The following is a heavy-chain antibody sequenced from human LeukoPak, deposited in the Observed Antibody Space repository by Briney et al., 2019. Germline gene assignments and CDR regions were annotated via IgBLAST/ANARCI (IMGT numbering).Heavy chain of an antibody. J-gene: IGHJ5*02. V-gene: IGHV4-31*03. CDR3: AADSSSSKRWSFDP. D-gene: IGHD6-13*01. Sequence: ASQTLSLTCTVSGGSISSGGYSWSWLRQHPGKGLEWIGYIYYSGSTYYNPSLKSRVTISVDTSKNQFSLKLSSVTAADTAVYYCAADSSSSKRWSFDPWGQGTLVTVSS. CDR1: GGSISSGGYS. CDR2: IYYSGST.